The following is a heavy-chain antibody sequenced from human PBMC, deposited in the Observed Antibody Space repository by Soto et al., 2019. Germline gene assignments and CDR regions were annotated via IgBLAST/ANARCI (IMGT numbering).Heavy chain of an antibody. Sequence: SSETLSLTCTVSGGSISSYYWSWIRQPAGKGLEWIGRIYTSGSTNYNPSLKSRVTMSVDTSKNQFSLKLSSVTAADTAVYYCARDRPGGYSSSWYGGDWFDPWGQGTLVTVSS. CDR2: IYTSGST. CDR1: GGSISSYY. CDR3: ARDRPGGYSSSWYGGDWFDP. D-gene: IGHD6-13*01. V-gene: IGHV4-4*07. J-gene: IGHJ5*02.